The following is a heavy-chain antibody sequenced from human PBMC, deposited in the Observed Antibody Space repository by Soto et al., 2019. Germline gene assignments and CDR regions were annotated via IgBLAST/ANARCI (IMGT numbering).Heavy chain of an antibody. CDR3: AKAYFVWSSEQPYYFDY. V-gene: IGHV3-23*01. J-gene: IGHJ4*02. CDR1: GFTFSNYA. D-gene: IGHD3-16*01. Sequence: EVQLLDSGGGLVQPGGSLRLSWAASGFTFSNYAMTWVRQGPGKGLEWVSGISGRGGRSYYADSVKGRFTISRDKSTSTLYLQMNSLRAEDTAVYYCAKAYFVWSSEQPYYFDYWGQGTLVTVSS. CDR2: ISGRGGRS.